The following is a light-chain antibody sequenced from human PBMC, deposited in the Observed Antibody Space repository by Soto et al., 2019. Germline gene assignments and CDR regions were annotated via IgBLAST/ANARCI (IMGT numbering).Light chain of an antibody. Sequence: ENVLTQSPGTLSLSPGERATLSCRASQTVYNGYLAWYQQKPGQAPRLLIYDASSRATGIPDRFSGSGSGTDFTLTISRLEPEDFAMYYCQQYGSSPRTFGQGTKVDIK. V-gene: IGKV3-20*01. CDR1: QTVYNGY. CDR2: DAS. J-gene: IGKJ1*01. CDR3: QQYGSSPRT.